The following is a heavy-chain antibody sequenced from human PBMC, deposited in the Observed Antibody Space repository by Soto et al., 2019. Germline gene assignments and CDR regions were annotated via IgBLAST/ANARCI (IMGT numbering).Heavy chain of an antibody. J-gene: IGHJ4*02. V-gene: IGHV3-33*01. CDR3: ARGDSSGHESSLDY. D-gene: IGHD6-19*01. Sequence: GGSLRLSCAASGFTFSSYGMHWVRQAPGKGLEWVAVIWYDGSNKYYADSVKGRFTISRDNSKNTLYLQMNSLRAEDTAVYYCARGDSSGHESSLDYWGQGPLVTVSS. CDR1: GFTFSSYG. CDR2: IWYDGSNK.